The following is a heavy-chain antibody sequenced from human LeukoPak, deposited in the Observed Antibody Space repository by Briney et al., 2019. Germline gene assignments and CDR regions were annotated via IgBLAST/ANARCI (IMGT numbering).Heavy chain of an antibody. CDR1: GYTFTGYY. J-gene: IGHJ2*01. Sequence: ASVKVSCKASGYTFTGYYMHWVRQAPGQGLEWMGIINPSGGSTSYAQKFQGRVTMTRDMSTSTVYMELSSLRSEDTAVYYCASQVLGSSWYFDLWGRGTLVTVSS. D-gene: IGHD4/OR15-4a*01. CDR3: ASQVLGSSWYFDL. CDR2: INPSGGST. V-gene: IGHV1-46*01.